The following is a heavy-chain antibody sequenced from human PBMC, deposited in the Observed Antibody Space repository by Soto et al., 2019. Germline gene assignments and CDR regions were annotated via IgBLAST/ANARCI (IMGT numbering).Heavy chain of an antibody. V-gene: IGHV3-23*01. CDR1: GFSFTTYA. CDR2: ISGTGHDT. D-gene: IGHD3-10*01. Sequence: GGSLRLSCAASGFSFTTYAMRWVRQAPGKGLEWVSAISGTGHDTYYTDSVKGRFTISRDNSKNTVYLQMNSLSAEDSAVYFCAKETDYGSGSYIDYWGQGTLVTVSS. CDR3: AKETDYGSGSYIDY. J-gene: IGHJ4*02.